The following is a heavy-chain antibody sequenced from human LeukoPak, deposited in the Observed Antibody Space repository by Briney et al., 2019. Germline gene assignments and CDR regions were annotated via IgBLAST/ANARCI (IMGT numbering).Heavy chain of an antibody. CDR1: GYSISSGYY. CDR3: ARGSRVGGYSSSAGWFDP. CDR2: IYTSGST. D-gene: IGHD6-13*01. J-gene: IGHJ5*02. V-gene: IGHV4-61*02. Sequence: SETLSLTCTVSGYSISSGYYWGWIRQPAGKGLEWVGRIYTSGSTNYNPSLKSRVTISVDTSKNQFSLKLSSVTAADTAVYYCARGSRVGGYSSSAGWFDPWGQGTLVTVSS.